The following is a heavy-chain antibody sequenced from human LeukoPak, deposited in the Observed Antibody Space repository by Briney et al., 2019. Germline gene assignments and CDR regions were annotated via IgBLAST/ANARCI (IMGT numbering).Heavy chain of an antibody. CDR1: GFTFSDYY. CDR2: ISSSSSYT. J-gene: IGHJ4*02. CDR3: ARVSMVPGVIIDY. Sequence: GGSLRLSCAASGFTFSDYYMSWIRQAPGKGLEWVSYISSSSSYTNYADSVKGRFTISRDNAKSSLYLQMNSLRAEDTAVYYCARVSMVPGVIIDYWGQGTLVTVSS. V-gene: IGHV3-11*06. D-gene: IGHD3-10*01.